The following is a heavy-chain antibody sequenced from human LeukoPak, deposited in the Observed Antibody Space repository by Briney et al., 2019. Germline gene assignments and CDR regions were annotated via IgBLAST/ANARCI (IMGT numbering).Heavy chain of an antibody. D-gene: IGHD5-12*01. CDR3: AIDVAYDRFDP. CDR1: GFTFRNSW. Sequence: GGSLRLSCAASGFTFRNSWMAWIRQAPGKGLQWLGNINGDGGVVNYVDSVNGRFTISRDNAKNSLSLEMNKLRVDDTGVYYRAIDVAYDRFDPWGQGTLVTVSS. J-gene: IGHJ5*02. V-gene: IGHV3-7*01. CDR2: INGDGGVV.